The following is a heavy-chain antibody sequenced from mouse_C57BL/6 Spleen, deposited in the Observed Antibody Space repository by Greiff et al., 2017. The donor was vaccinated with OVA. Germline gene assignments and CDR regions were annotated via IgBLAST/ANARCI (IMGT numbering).Heavy chain of an antibody. CDR1: GYSFTGYY. J-gene: IGHJ3*01. CDR3: ARGSYSNYGAWFAY. Sequence: VQLQQSGPELVKPGASVKISCKASGYSFTGYYMNWVKQSPEKSLEWIGEINPSTGGTTYNQKFKAKATLTVDKSSSTAYMQLKSLTSEDSAVYYCARGSYSNYGAWFAYWGQGTLVTVSA. CDR2: INPSTGGT. D-gene: IGHD2-5*01. V-gene: IGHV1-42*01.